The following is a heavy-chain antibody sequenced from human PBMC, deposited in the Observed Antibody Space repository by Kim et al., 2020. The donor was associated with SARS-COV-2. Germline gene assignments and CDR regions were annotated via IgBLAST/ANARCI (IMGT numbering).Heavy chain of an antibody. D-gene: IGHD5-18*01. CDR1: GGSFSGYY. J-gene: IGHJ1*01. Sequence: SETLSLTCAVYGGSFSGYYWSWIRQPPGKGLEWIGEINHSGSTNYNPPLKSRVTISVDTSKNQFSLKLSSVTAADMAVYYCARQTWIQLPHIIRYFQHWGQGTLVTVSS. CDR2: INHSGST. CDR3: ARQTWIQLPHIIRYFQH. V-gene: IGHV4-34*01.